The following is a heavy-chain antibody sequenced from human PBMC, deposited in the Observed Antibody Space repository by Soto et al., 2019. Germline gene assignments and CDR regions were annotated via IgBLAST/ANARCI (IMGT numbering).Heavy chain of an antibody. D-gene: IGHD6-13*01. CDR2: INHSGST. CDR3: ARAEIAAAGTDFYY. CDR1: GGSISSYY. Sequence: PSETLSLTCTISGGSISSYYWSWIRQPPGKGLEWIGYINHSGSTNYNPSLKSRVTISVDTSKNQFSLKLSSVTAADTAVYYCARAEIAAAGTDFYYWGQGTLVTVSS. V-gene: IGHV4-59*12. J-gene: IGHJ4*02.